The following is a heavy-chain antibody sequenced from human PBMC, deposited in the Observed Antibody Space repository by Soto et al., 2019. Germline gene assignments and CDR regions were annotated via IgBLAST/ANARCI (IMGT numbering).Heavy chain of an antibody. CDR2: ISWNSGSI. D-gene: IGHD3-10*01. V-gene: IGHV3-9*01. CDR1: GFTFDDYA. J-gene: IGHJ5*02. CDR3: AKARYGSGSLGHWFDP. Sequence: PGGSLRLSCAASGFTFDDYAMHWVRQAPGKGLEWVSGISWNSGSIGYADSVKGRFTISRDNAKNSLYLQMNSLRAEDTALYYCAKARYGSGSLGHWFDPWGQGTLVTVSS.